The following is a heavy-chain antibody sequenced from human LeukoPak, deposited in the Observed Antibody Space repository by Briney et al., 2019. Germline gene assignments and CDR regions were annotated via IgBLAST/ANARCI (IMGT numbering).Heavy chain of an antibody. CDR1: GGFISSSSYY. V-gene: IGHV4-39*07. CDR3: ARASLDY. Sequence: SETLSLTCTVSGGFISSSSYYWGWIRQPPGKGLEWIGSIYTSGSTNYNPSLKSRVTMSVDTSKNQFSLKLSSVTAADTAVYYCARASLDYWGQGTLVTVSS. CDR2: IYTSGST. J-gene: IGHJ4*02. D-gene: IGHD2-2*01.